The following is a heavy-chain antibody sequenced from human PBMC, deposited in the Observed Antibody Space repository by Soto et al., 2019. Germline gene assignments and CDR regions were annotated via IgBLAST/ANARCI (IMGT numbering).Heavy chain of an antibody. CDR3: ARITMVRGVIYYDYYGVDG. J-gene: IGHJ6*02. D-gene: IGHD3-10*01. Sequence: GASVKVSCKASGGTFSSYAISWVRQAPGQGLEWMGGIIPIFGTANYAQKFQGRVTITADESTSTAYMELSSLRSEDTAVYYCARITMVRGVIYYDYYGVDGGGQGTTVTVS. CDR2: IIPIFGTA. CDR1: GGTFSSYA. V-gene: IGHV1-69*13.